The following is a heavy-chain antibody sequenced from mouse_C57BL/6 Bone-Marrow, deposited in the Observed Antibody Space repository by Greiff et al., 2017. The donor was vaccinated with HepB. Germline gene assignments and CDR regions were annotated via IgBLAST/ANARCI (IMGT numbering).Heavy chain of an antibody. D-gene: IGHD1-1*01. J-gene: IGHJ4*01. CDR1: GYTFTDHT. Sequence: QVQLQQSDAELVKPGASVKISCKVSGYTFTDHTIHWMKQRPEQGLEWIGYIYPRDGSTKYNEKFKGKATLTADKSSSTAYMQLISLTSEDAAVYFCARWAYGSNQGAIDYWGQGTSVTVSS. CDR3: ARWAYGSNQGAIDY. V-gene: IGHV1-78*01. CDR2: IYPRDGST.